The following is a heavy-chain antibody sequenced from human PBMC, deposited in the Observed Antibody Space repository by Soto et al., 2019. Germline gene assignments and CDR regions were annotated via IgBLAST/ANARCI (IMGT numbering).Heavy chain of an antibody. V-gene: IGHV3-23*01. CDR1: GFTFSIYA. J-gene: IGHJ2*01. D-gene: IGHD2-21*01. CDR2: INGRGSPT. CDR3: AKHIEGAGNWYFDL. Sequence: EVQLLESGGGLVQPGGSLGLSCAASGFTFSIYAMSWVRQAPGKGPEWVSVINGRGSPTFYADSVKGRFTISRDNSKNTLYLQMNSLGAEDTAIYYCAKHIEGAGNWYFDLWGRGTLVTVSS.